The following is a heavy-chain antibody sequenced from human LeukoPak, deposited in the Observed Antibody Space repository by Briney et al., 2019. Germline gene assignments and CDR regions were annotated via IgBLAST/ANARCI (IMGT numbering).Heavy chain of an antibody. Sequence: ASVKVSCKASGGTFSSYAISWVRQAPGQGLERMGWINPNSGGTNSAQKFQGRVTMTRDTSISTAYMELSRLRSDDTAVYYCARAPLFDYWGQGTLVTVSS. V-gene: IGHV1-2*02. CDR2: INPNSGGT. CDR3: ARAPLFDY. J-gene: IGHJ4*02. CDR1: GGTFSSYA.